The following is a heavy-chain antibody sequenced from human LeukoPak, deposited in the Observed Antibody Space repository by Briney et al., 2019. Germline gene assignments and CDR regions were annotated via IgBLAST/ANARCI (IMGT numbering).Heavy chain of an antibody. Sequence: SVKVSCKASGGTFSSYPISWVRQAPGQGLEWMGGIIPIFGTTNYAQTFQGRVTITTDESTSTAYMELNSLRSEDTAVYYCARGIRGYYYYYMDVWGKGTTVTVSS. V-gene: IGHV1-69*05. CDR1: GGTFSSYP. CDR2: IIPIFGTT. CDR3: ARGIRGYYYYYMDV. J-gene: IGHJ6*03.